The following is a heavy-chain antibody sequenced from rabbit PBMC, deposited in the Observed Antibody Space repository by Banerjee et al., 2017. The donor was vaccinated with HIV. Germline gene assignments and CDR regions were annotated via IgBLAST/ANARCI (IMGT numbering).Heavy chain of an antibody. CDR2: INAVTGKA. CDR3: ARDGYSRGWGIVLYYFNL. CDR1: GFSFSNKAV. D-gene: IGHD4-1*01. Sequence: QEQLVESGGGLVRPEGSLKLSCTASGFSFSNKAVMGWVRQAPGKGLQWIACINAVTGKAVYATWAKGRFAFSKTSSTTVTLQMTSLTAADTAAYFCARDGYSRGWGIVLYYFNLWGPGTLVTVS. V-gene: IGHV1S45*01. J-gene: IGHJ4*01.